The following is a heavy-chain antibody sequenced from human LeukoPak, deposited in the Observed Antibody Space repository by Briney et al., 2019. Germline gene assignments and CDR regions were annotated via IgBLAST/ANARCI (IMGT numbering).Heavy chain of an antibody. V-gene: IGHV2-5*02. CDR2: IYWDDGK. D-gene: IGHD1-1*01. Sequence: SGPTLVNLTQTLTLTCTFSGFSLGTRGGGVGWIRQPPGKALEWLSLIYWDDGKRYCPSLKSRLTITKDTTKNQVVLTMTNMDPVDTATYYCAHVQAGPFDYWGQGTLVTVSS. J-gene: IGHJ4*02. CDR3: AHVQAGPFDY. CDR1: GFSLGTRGGG.